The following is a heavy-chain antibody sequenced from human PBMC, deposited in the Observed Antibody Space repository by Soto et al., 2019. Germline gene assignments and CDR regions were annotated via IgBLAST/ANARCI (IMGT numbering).Heavy chain of an antibody. CDR2: LKGDGTNT. CDR1: GFTFSSYW. CDR3: ARGLSGYYGFDY. Sequence: EVPLVESGGGLVQFGGSLRLSCAASGFTFSSYWMHWVRQVPGKGLVWVSRLKGDGTNTGYADSVKGRFTISRDNVKNTLYLQMNTLRAEDTAVYYCARGLSGYYGFDYWGQGTLVTVSS. V-gene: IGHV3-74*01. D-gene: IGHD5-12*01. J-gene: IGHJ4*02.